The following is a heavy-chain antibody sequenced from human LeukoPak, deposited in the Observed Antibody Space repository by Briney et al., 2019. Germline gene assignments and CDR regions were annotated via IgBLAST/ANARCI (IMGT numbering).Heavy chain of an antibody. CDR1: GFTVSSNY. CDR3: ARGPCITIFGVVIYPFDP. J-gene: IGHJ5*02. CDR2: IYSGGST. Sequence: GGSLRLSCAASGFTVSSNYMSWVRQAPGKGLEWVSVIYSGGSTYYADSVKGRFTISRDNSKNTLYLQMNSLRAEDTAVYYCARGPCITIFGVVIYPFDPWGQGTLVTVSS. D-gene: IGHD3-3*01. V-gene: IGHV3-66*01.